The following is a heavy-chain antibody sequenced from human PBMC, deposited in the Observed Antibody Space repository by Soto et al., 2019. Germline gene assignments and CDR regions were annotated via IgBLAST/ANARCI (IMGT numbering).Heavy chain of an antibody. CDR1: GFTFSSYW. CDR3: ASQHYYDSSGYYVVY. CDR2: IYYSGST. J-gene: IGHJ4*02. Sequence: PGGSLRLSCAAYGFTFSSYWMSWIRQHPGKGLEWIGYIYYSGSTYYNPSLKSRVTISVDTSKNQFSLKLSSVTAADTAMYYCASQHYYDSSGYYVVYWGQGTLVTVSS. V-gene: IGHV4-59*08. D-gene: IGHD3-22*01.